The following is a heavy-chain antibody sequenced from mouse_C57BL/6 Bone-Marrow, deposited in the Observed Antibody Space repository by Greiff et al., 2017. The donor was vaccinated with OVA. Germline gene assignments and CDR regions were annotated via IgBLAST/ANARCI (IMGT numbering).Heavy chain of an antibody. J-gene: IGHJ1*03. CDR3: ARGNYYCYDWYFDV. Sequence: EVMLVESEGGLVQPGSSMKLSCTASGFTFSDYYMAWVRQVPEKGLEWVANINYDGSSTYYLDSLQSRFIISRDNAKNLLYLQMTSLKSEDTATDYCARGNYYCYDWYFDVWGTGTTVTVSS. D-gene: IGHD2-2*01. CDR2: INYDGSST. V-gene: IGHV5-16*01. CDR1: GFTFSDYY.